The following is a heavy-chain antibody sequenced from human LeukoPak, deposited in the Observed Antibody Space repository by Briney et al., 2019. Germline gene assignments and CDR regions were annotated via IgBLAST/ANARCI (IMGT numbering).Heavy chain of an antibody. CDR1: GGTFSSYA. Sequence: GASVKVSCKASGGTFSSYAISWVRQAPGQGLEWMGRIIPILGIANYAQKFQGRVTITADKSTSTAHMELSSLRSEDTAVYYCARTPEGYCSSTSCQPTDYYYYYGMDVWGQGTTVTVSS. V-gene: IGHV1-69*04. J-gene: IGHJ6*02. CDR2: IIPILGIA. CDR3: ARTPEGYCSSTSCQPTDYYYYYGMDV. D-gene: IGHD2-2*01.